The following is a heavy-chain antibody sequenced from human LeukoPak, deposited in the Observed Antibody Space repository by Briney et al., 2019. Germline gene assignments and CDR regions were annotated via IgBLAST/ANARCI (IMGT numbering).Heavy chain of an antibody. Sequence: GGSLRLSCAASGFTFSSYSMNWARQAPGKGLEWVSSISSSSSYIYYADPVKGRFTISRDNAKNSLYLQMNSLRAEDTAVYYCARQASYDFWSGYPENWFDPWGQGTLVTVSS. V-gene: IGHV3-21*01. CDR3: ARQASYDFWSGYPENWFDP. J-gene: IGHJ5*02. D-gene: IGHD3-3*01. CDR2: ISSSSSYI. CDR1: GFTFSSYS.